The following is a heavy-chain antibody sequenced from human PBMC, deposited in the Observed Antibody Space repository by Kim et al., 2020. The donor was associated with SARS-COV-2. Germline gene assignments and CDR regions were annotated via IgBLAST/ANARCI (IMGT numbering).Heavy chain of an antibody. CDR1: GFTFSSYA. CDR2: ISYDGSNK. V-gene: IGHV3-30*04. Sequence: GGSLRLSCAASGFTFSSYAMHWVRQAPGKGLEWVAVISYDGSNKYYADSVKGRFTISRDNSKNTLYLQMNSLRAEDTAVYYCAREWRGSSSNWFDPWGQGTLVTVSS. J-gene: IGHJ5*02. D-gene: IGHD6-6*01. CDR3: AREWRGSSSNWFDP.